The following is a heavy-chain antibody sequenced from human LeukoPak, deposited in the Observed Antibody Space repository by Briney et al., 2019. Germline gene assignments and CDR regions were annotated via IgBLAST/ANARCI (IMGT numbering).Heavy chain of an antibody. CDR3: AKDMASSYSYGFDY. CDR1: GFTFDDCA. J-gene: IGHJ4*02. D-gene: IGHD5-18*01. V-gene: IGHV3-9*03. CDR2: ISWNSGSI. Sequence: GRSLRLSCAASGFTFDDCAMHWVRQAPGKGLEWVSGISWNSGSIGYADSVKGRFTISRDNAKNSLYLQMNSLRAEDMALCYCAKDMASSYSYGFDYWGQGTLVTVSS.